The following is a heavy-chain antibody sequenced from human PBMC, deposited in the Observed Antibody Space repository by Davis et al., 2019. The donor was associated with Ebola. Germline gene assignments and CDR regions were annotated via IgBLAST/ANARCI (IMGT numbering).Heavy chain of an antibody. J-gene: IGHJ3*02. CDR3: VKDTSNIWFDI. Sequence: GESLKISCAASGFTFSSYVMSWVRQAPGKGLEWVSTLGTSADTYYADSVKGRFTISRDNSKNTLYLQMNGLRVEDTAIYFCVKDTSNIWFDIWGQGTMVTVSS. D-gene: IGHD1-26*01. CDR2: LGTSADT. CDR1: GFTFSSYV. V-gene: IGHV3-23*01.